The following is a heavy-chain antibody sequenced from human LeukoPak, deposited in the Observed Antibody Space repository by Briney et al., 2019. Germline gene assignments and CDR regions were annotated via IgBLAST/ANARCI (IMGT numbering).Heavy chain of an antibody. CDR1: GGIFSSYT. J-gene: IGHJ4*02. CDR3: ARDDADSAYADGDY. Sequence: VASVKVSRKASGGIFSSYTISGVRQAPGQGLEWMGRIIPLLGIANYAQKFQGRVTIIADKSTSTAYMELSSLRSEDTAVYYCARDDADSAYADGDYWGQGTLVTVSS. V-gene: IGHV1-69*04. D-gene: IGHD5-12*01. CDR2: IIPLLGIA.